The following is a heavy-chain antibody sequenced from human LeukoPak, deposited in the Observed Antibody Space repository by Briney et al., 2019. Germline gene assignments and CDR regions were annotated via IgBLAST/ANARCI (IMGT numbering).Heavy chain of an antibody. J-gene: IGHJ3*02. D-gene: IGHD1-26*01. CDR3: ARGVVGATIDDAFDI. V-gene: IGHV3-64*01. Sequence: GGSLRLSCAASGFSFSSYAMHWVRQAPGKGLEYVSAISSNGGSTYYAKSVKGRFIISRDNSKNTLYLQMGSLRAEDMAVYYCARGVVGATIDDAFDIWGQGTMVIVSS. CDR1: GFSFSSYA. CDR2: ISSNGGST.